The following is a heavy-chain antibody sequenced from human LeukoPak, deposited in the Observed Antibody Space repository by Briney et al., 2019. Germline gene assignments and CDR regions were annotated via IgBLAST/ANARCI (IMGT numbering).Heavy chain of an antibody. V-gene: IGHV4-34*01. CDR2: INHSGST. D-gene: IGHD3-9*01. J-gene: IGHJ4*02. CDR1: GESFSGYY. Sequence: PSETLSLTCAVYGESFSGYYWSWIRQPPGKGLEWIGEINHSGSTNYNPSLKSRVTISVDTSKNQFSLKLSSVTAADTAVYYCARARGDILTGYYYGYWGQGTLVTVSS. CDR3: ARARGDILTGYYYGY.